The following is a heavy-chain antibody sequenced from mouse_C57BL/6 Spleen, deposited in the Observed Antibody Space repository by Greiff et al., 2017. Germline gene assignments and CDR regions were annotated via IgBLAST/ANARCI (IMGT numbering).Heavy chain of an antibody. CDR2: IDPSDSYT. V-gene: IGHV1-69*01. J-gene: IGHJ4*01. Sequence: VQLQQSGAELVMPGASVKLSCKASGYTFTSYWMHWVKQRPGQGLEWIGEIDPSDSYTNYNQKFKGKSTLTVDKSSSTAYMQLSSLTSEDSAVYYCARRGGSGAMDYWGQGTSVTVSS. CDR1: GYTFTSYW. CDR3: ARRGGSGAMDY. D-gene: IGHD1-3*01.